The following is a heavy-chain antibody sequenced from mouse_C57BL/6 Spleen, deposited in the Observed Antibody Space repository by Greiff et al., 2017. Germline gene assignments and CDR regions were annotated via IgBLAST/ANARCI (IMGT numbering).Heavy chain of an antibody. Sequence: QVQLQQSGPELVKPGASVKISCKASGYAFTSSWMNWVKQRPGKGLEWIGRIYPGDGDTTYNGKFKGKATLTAYKSSSTAYMQLSSLSSEDSAVSFYESRGVVYLDYWGQGTTLTVSS. CDR2: IYPGDGDT. J-gene: IGHJ2*01. CDR1: GYAFTSSW. V-gene: IGHV1-82*01. CDR3: ESRGVVYLDY.